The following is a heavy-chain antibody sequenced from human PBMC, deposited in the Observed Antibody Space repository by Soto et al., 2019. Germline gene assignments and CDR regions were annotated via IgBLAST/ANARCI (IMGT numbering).Heavy chain of an antibody. CDR1: GGSISSYY. CDR3: ARDRGGVAATHHQHSGMAG. J-gene: IGHJ6*02. V-gene: IGHV4-4*07. D-gene: IGHD2-15*01. CDR2: IYTSGST. Sequence: SETLSLTCTVSGGSISSYYWSWIRQPAGKGLEWIGRIYTSGSTNYNPSLKSRVTMSVDTSKNQFSLKLSSVTAADTAVYYCARDRGGVAATHHQHSGMAGWGYGPTATVSS.